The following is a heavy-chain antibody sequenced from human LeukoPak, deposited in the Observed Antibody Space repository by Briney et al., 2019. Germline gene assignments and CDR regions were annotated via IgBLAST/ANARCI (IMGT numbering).Heavy chain of an antibody. Sequence: SVKVSCKASGGTLSSYAITWVRQAPGQGLEWMGRINPVVGIANNAQKFQGRVTITADKSTSTAYMELSSLKSEDTAVYYCARDSGPKIVVVPAARQDYYYYGMDVWGQGTTVTVSS. V-gene: IGHV1-69*04. CDR3: ARDSGPKIVVVPAARQDYYYYGMDV. CDR1: GGTLSSYA. CDR2: INPVVGIA. J-gene: IGHJ6*02. D-gene: IGHD2-2*01.